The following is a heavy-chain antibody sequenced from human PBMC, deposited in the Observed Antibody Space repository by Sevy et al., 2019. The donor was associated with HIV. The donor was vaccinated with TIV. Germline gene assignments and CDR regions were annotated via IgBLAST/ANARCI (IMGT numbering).Heavy chain of an antibody. CDR1: GFTFSSYS. D-gene: IGHD2-8*01. Sequence: GGSLRLSCAASGFTFSSYSMNWVRQAPGKGLEWVSSISTSSSYIYYADSVKGRFTISRDNAKNSLYLQMNSLRAEDTAVYYCARISCTNGVCFHGYYYYAMDVWGQGTTVTVSS. CDR3: ARISCTNGVCFHGYYYYAMDV. V-gene: IGHV3-21*01. J-gene: IGHJ6*02. CDR2: ISTSSSYI.